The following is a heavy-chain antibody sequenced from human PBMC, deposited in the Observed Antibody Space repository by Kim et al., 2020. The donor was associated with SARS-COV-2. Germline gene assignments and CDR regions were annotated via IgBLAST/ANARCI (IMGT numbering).Heavy chain of an antibody. V-gene: IGHV3-23*01. CDR1: GFTFSSYA. D-gene: IGHD5-12*01. J-gene: IGHJ3*02. CDR2: ISGSGGST. Sequence: GGSLRLSCAASGFTFSSYAMSWVRQAPGKGLEWVSAISGSGGSTYYADSVKGRFTISRDNSKNTLYLQMNSLRAEDTAVYYCAKGRRRDGYGAKAFDIWGQGTMVTVSS. CDR3: AKGRRRDGYGAKAFDI.